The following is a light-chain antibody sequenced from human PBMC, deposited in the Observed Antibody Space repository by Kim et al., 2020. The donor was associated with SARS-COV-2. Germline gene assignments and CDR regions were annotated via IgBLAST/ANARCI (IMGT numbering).Light chain of an antibody. CDR2: DVS. CDR3: CSYAGSYTWV. J-gene: IGLJ3*02. Sequence: SVTLSRTGTSNDVGGDNCVSWFQQHPVKAPKLMIYDVSKRPSGVPDRFSVSKSGDTASLTISGLQAEDEADYYCCSYAGSYTWVFGGGTKLTVL. CDR1: SNDVGGDNC. V-gene: IGLV2-11*01.